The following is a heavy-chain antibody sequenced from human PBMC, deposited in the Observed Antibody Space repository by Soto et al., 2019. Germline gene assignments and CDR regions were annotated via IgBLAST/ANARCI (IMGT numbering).Heavy chain of an antibody. D-gene: IGHD2-2*02. J-gene: IGHJ6*02. Sequence: QVQLVESGGGVVQPGRSLTLSCAASGFSLNSYAMHWVRQAPGKGLEWVAVISYDVSCIFYEDSVKGRFTISRDNSKKTGYWQMDSLRTEDTAVYYCESDCSSHTCYRQGGMDVWGQGTTVTVSS. V-gene: IGHV3-30-3*01. CDR2: ISYDVSCI. CDR1: GFSLNSYA. CDR3: ESDCSSHTCYRQGGMDV.